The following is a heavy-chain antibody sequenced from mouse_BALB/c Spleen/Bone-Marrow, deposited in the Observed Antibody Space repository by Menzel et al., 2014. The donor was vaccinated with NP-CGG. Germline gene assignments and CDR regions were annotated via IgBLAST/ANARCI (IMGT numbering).Heavy chain of an antibody. CDR3: ARGGNDLYY. V-gene: IGHV14-3*02. CDR2: IDPANGNT. J-gene: IGHJ2*01. D-gene: IGHD2-1*01. CDR1: GFNIKETY. Sequence: VQLQQPGAELVKPGASVKLSCTASGFNIKETYMHWVKQRPEQGLEWIGRIDPANGNTKYDPKFQGKATITADTSSNTAYLQLSSLTSEATAVDYCARGGNDLYYWGQGTTLTVSS.